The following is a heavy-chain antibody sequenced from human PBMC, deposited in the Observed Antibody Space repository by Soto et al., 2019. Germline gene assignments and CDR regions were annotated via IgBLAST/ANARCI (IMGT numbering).Heavy chain of an antibody. V-gene: IGHV3-33*01. Sequence: GSLRLSCAASGFTFSSYGMHWVRQAPGKGLEWVAVIWYDGSNKYYADSVKGRFTISRDNSKNTLYLQMNSLRAEDTAVYYCLRDFWSGYYTYYYYYGMDVWGQGTTVTVSS. CDR1: GFTFSSYG. D-gene: IGHD3-3*01. CDR2: IWYDGSNK. CDR3: LRDFWSGYYTYYYYYGMDV. J-gene: IGHJ6*02.